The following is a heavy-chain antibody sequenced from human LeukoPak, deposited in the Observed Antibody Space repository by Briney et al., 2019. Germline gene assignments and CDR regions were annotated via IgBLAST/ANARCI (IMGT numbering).Heavy chain of an antibody. CDR2: ISSTSTYI. Sequence: GGSLRLSCAASGXNFSDYYMNWIRQAPGKGLEWVSYISSTSTYINYADSVKGRFTISRDNARNSLFLQMNSLRAEDTAVYYCARDSYADYWGQGTLVTVSS. J-gene: IGHJ4*02. V-gene: IGHV3-11*05. D-gene: IGHD4-17*01. CDR1: GXNFSDYY. CDR3: ARDSYADY.